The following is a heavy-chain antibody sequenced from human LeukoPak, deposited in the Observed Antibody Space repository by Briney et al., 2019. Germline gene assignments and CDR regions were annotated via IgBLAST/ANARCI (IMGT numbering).Heavy chain of an antibody. CDR2: ISWSGGTT. CDR1: GITFSTYD. V-gene: IGHV3-23*01. Sequence: GGSLRLSCAASGITFSTYDMSWVRQAPGKGLEWVSGISWSGGTTYYADSVKGRFTISRDNSRNTLYLQMNSLRAEDTAVYYCAKAPPPYCSGGSCFDAFDIWGQGTMVTVSS. CDR3: AKAPPPYCSGGSCFDAFDI. J-gene: IGHJ3*02. D-gene: IGHD2-15*01.